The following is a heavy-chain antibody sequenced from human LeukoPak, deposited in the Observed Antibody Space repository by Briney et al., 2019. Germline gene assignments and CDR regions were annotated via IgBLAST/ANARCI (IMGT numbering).Heavy chain of an antibody. J-gene: IGHJ3*02. CDR2: IYPGDSDT. CDR1: GYSFTNYW. Sequence: RGESLKISCKDSGYSFTNYWIGWVRQMPGKGLEWMGIIYPGDSDTRYSPSFQGQVTISADKSISTAYLQWSSLNASDTAMYYCARPEEHGDYVHDAFDIWGQGTMVTVSS. D-gene: IGHD4-17*01. V-gene: IGHV5-51*01. CDR3: ARPEEHGDYVHDAFDI.